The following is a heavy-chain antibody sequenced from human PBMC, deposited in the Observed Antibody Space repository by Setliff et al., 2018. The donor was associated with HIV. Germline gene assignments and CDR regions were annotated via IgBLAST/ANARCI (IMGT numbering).Heavy chain of an antibody. Sequence: SETLSLTCTASSDSIRFYYWTWIRQPAGKGLEWIGRIYTTGGTDYNPALKSRVTMSIDASKNQISLKLNSVTAADTATYYCARSNPGITAGLLAYWGPGTLVTVSS. CDR1: SDSIRFYY. V-gene: IGHV4-4*07. J-gene: IGHJ4*02. CDR3: ARSNPGITAGLLAY. CDR2: IYTTGGT. D-gene: IGHD6-13*01.